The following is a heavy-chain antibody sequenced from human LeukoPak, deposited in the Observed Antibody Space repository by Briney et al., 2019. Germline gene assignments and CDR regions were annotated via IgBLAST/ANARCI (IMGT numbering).Heavy chain of an antibody. CDR2: MNPNSGNT. D-gene: IGHD3-3*01. CDR3: ARGAHHYDFWSGYYTGYYYYGMDV. CDR1: GYTFTSYD. J-gene: IGHJ6*02. V-gene: IGHV1-8*01. Sequence: ASVKVSCKASGYTFTSYDFNWVRQATGQGLEWMGWMNPNSGNTGYAQKFQGRVTMTRNTSISTAYMELSSLRSEDTAVYYCARGAHHYDFWSGYYTGYYYYGMDVWGQGTTVTVSS.